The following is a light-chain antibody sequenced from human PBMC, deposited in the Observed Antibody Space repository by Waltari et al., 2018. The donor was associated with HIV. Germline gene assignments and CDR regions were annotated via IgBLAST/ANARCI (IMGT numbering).Light chain of an antibody. V-gene: IGLV3-21*02. Sequence: YVLTQPPSVSVAPGQTARITCGGGNIAGRKVHWKQRRPGQAPALVVFDDSDRPSGIPERFSGSISGNTATLIISRVEDGDEADYYCQVWDESNEQVVFGGGTRLTVL. CDR3: QVWDESNEQVV. J-gene: IGLJ2*01. CDR1: NIAGRK. CDR2: DDS.